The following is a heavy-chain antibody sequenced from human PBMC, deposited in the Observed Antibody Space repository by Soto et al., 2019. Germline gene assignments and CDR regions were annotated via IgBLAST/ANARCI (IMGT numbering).Heavy chain of an antibody. Sequence: QVQLVQSGAEVKKPGASVKVSCKASGYTFTDYYMHWVRQAPGQGLEWMGFINTNGGSTTYLQKFQGSVTMTRDTSTSTVYVDLSSLRSEDTAVYYCARGSSVAFDYWGQGTLVTVSS. CDR3: ARGSSVAFDY. CDR2: INTNGGST. D-gene: IGHD2-21*01. J-gene: IGHJ4*02. CDR1: GYTFTDYY. V-gene: IGHV1-46*01.